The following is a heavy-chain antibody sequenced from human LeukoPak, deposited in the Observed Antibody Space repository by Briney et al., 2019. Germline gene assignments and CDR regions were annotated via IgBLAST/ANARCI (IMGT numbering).Heavy chain of an antibody. Sequence: SVKVSCKASGGTFSSYAISWVRQAPGQGLEWMGGIIPIFGTANYAQKFQGRVTITRDTSASTAYMELSSLRSEDTAVYYCARRYYDSSGYYYLWGQGTLVTVSS. J-gene: IGHJ5*02. CDR2: IIPIFGTA. V-gene: IGHV1-69*05. D-gene: IGHD3-22*01. CDR3: ARRYYDSSGYYYL. CDR1: GGTFSSYA.